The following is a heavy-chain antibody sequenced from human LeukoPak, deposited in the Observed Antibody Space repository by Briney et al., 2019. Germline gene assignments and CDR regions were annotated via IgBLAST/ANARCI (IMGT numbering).Heavy chain of an antibody. Sequence: GGSLRLSCAASGFTFSSYSMNWVRQAPGKGLEWVSYISSSSSYIYYADSVKGRFTISRDNAKNSLYLQMNSLRAEDTAVYYCAREAYGSVYYYYYYGIDVWGQGTTVTVSS. CDR3: AREAYGSVYYYYYYGIDV. CDR2: ISSSSSYI. CDR1: GFTFSSYS. J-gene: IGHJ6*02. V-gene: IGHV3-21*01. D-gene: IGHD3-10*01.